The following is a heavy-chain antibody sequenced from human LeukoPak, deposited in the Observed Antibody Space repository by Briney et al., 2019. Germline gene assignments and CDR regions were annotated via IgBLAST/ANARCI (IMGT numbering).Heavy chain of an antibody. Sequence: PGGSLRLSCAASGLIFSSYEMNWVRQAPGRGLEWVSYISSSGNTIYYADSVKGRFTISRDNAKNSLYLQMNSLRAEDTAIYYRARDGKLGVAFPGIYYFEYWGPGTLVTVSS. V-gene: IGHV3-48*03. CDR3: ARDGKLGVAFPGIYYFEY. D-gene: IGHD1-26*01. CDR2: ISSSGNTI. CDR1: GLIFSSYE. J-gene: IGHJ4*02.